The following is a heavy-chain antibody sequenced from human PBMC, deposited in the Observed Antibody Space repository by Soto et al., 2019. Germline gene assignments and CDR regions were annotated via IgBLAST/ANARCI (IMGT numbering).Heavy chain of an antibody. D-gene: IGHD2-15*01. Sequence: GESLKISCKGSGYSFTSYWISWVRQMPGKGLEWMGRIDPSDSYTNYSPSFQGHVTISADKSISTAYLQWSSLKASDTAMYYCARGGYCSGGSCYGYNWFDPWGQGTLVTVSS. V-gene: IGHV5-10-1*01. CDR1: GYSFTSYW. J-gene: IGHJ5*02. CDR2: IDPSDSYT. CDR3: ARGGYCSGGSCYGYNWFDP.